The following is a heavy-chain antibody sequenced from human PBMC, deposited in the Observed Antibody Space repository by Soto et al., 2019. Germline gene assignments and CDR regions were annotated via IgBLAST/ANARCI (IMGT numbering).Heavy chain of an antibody. D-gene: IGHD2-15*01. V-gene: IGHV1-46*01. CDR1: GYTFTTYY. CDR2: INPNGGIT. Sequence: QVQLVQSGAEVKRPGASVKVSCKASGYTFTTYYMHWVRQAPGQGLEWLGIINPNGGITTYGQKFQGRDTMTRDTSTSTVYLELSSLRSEDTAVYYCARAGYCSGGTCFHGNCDYWGQGTLVTVSA. J-gene: IGHJ4*02. CDR3: ARAGYCSGGTCFHGNCDY.